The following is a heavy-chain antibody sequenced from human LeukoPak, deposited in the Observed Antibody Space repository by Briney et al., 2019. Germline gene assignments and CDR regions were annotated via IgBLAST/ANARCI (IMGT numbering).Heavy chain of an antibody. CDR1: GFTFSSYG. Sequence: GGSLRLSCAASGFTFSSYGMHWVRQAPGKGLEWGAVISYDGSNKYYADSVKGRFTISRDNSKNTLYLQMNSLRAEDTAVYYCAKAVTIRYGSGSYYLDHWGQGTLVTVSS. CDR2: ISYDGSNK. V-gene: IGHV3-30*18. J-gene: IGHJ4*02. D-gene: IGHD3-10*01. CDR3: AKAVTIRYGSGSYYLDH.